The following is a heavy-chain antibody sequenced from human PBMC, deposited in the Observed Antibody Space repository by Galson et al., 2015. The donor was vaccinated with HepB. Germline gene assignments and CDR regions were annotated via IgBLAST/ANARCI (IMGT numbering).Heavy chain of an antibody. D-gene: IGHD2-15*01. J-gene: IGHJ4*02. CDR2: IYYSGST. CDR3: ARMRGFPDY. V-gene: IGHV4-59*05. CDR1: GFTFSSYSMN. Sequence: LRLSCAASGFTFSSYSMNWVRQAPGKGLEWIGSIYYSGSTYYNPSLKSRVTISVDTSKNQFSLKLSSVTAADTAVYYCARMRGFPDYWGQGTLVTVSS.